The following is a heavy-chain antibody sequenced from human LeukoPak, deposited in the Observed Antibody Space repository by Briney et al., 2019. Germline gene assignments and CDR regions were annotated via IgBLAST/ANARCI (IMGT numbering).Heavy chain of an antibody. J-gene: IGHJ6*03. CDR3: ARDYSSSWYTYYYYYMDV. CDR1: GFTFSSYG. V-gene: IGHV3-30*02. D-gene: IGHD6-13*01. CDR2: IRYDGSNK. Sequence: GGSLRLSCAASGFTFSSYGMHWVRQAPGKGLEWVAFIRYDGSNKYYADSVKGRFTISRDNAKNSLYLQMNSLRAEDTAVYYCARDYSSSWYTYYYYYMDVWGKGTTVTVSS.